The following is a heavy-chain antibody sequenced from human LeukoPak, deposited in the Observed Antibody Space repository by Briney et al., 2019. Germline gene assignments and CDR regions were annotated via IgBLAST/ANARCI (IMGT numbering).Heavy chain of an antibody. D-gene: IGHD6-25*01. CDR1: GLTFSDAW. CDR3: TEDLPLSGAKFFQH. CDR2: IKSKIDGGTT. V-gene: IGHV3-15*01. J-gene: IGHJ1*01. Sequence: SGGSLRLSCTVSGLTFSDAWLTWVRQAPGKGLEWVGHIKSKIDGGTTQYAAPVKDRFTISRDDSKNTLHLQMNSLKTEDTAVYFCTEDLPLSGAKFFQHWGQGTLVTVSS.